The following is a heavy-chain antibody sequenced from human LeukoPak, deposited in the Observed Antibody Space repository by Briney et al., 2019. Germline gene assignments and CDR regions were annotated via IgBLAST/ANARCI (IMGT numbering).Heavy chain of an antibody. CDR3: ARDHGGNWFDP. J-gene: IGHJ5*02. V-gene: IGHV1-46*01. CDR2: INPSGGST. CDR1: GYTFTCYY. Sequence: ASVKVSCKASGYTFTCYYMHWVRQAPGQGLEWMGIINPSGGSTSYAQKFQGRVTMTRDMSTSTVYMELSSLRSEDTAVYYCARDHGGNWFDPWGQGTLVTVSS.